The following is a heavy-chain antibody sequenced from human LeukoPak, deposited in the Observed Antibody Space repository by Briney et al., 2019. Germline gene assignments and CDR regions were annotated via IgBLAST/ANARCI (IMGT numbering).Heavy chain of an antibody. Sequence: SETLSLTCAVYGGSFSGYYWSWIRQPPGKGLEWIGEINHSGSTNYNPSLKSRVTISVDTSKNQFSLKLSSVTAADTAVYYCARGGDIVVVPAAPNYGMDVWGQGTTVTVSS. CDR3: ARGGDIVVVPAAPNYGMDV. CDR2: INHSGST. V-gene: IGHV4-34*01. J-gene: IGHJ6*02. CDR1: GGSFSGYY. D-gene: IGHD2-2*01.